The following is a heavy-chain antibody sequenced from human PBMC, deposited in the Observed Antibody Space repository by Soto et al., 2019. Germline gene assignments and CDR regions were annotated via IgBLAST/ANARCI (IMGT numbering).Heavy chain of an antibody. J-gene: IGHJ4*02. CDR3: ASRSYSGYDFDY. V-gene: IGHV4-59*01. Sequence: SETLSLTCTVSGGSISSYYLSWIRQPPGKGLEWIGYIYYSGSTNYNPSLKSRVTISVDTSKNQFSLKLSSVTAADTAVYYCASRSYSGYDFDYWGQGTLVTVSS. D-gene: IGHD5-12*01. CDR2: IYYSGST. CDR1: GGSISSYY.